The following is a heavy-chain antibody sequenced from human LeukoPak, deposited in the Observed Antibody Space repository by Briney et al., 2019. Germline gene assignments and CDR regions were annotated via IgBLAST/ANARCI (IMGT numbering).Heavy chain of an antibody. CDR1: GYTFTGYY. V-gene: IGHV1-8*02. Sequence: ASVKVSCKASGYTFTGYYMHWVRQAPGQGLEWMGWMNPNSGNTGYAQKFQGRVTMTRNTSISTAYMELSSLRSEDTAVYYCARGRRGYSYGTLGDWGQGTLVTVSS. CDR3: ARGRRGYSYGTLGD. CDR2: MNPNSGNT. D-gene: IGHD5-18*01. J-gene: IGHJ4*02.